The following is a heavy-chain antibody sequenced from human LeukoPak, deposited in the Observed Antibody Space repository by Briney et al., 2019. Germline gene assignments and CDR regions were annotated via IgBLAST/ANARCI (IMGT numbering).Heavy chain of an antibody. CDR1: GFTFTNSA. CDR2: IVVGSSNT. Sequence: ASVKVSCKTSGFTFTNSAVQWVRQARGQRLEWIGWIVVGSSNTDYTQKFQERVTITRDMSTGTAYMELSSLRSEDTAVYYCAARPGGYASFDIWGQGTMVTVSS. J-gene: IGHJ3*02. D-gene: IGHD3-16*01. CDR3: AARPGGYASFDI. V-gene: IGHV1-58*01.